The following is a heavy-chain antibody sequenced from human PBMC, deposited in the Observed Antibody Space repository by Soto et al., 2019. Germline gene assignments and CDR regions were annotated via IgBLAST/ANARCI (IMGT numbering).Heavy chain of an antibody. CDR2: IKSKTDGGTT. D-gene: IGHD6-6*01. CDR1: GFTFSNAW. J-gene: IGHJ4*02. V-gene: IGHV3-15*01. CDR3: TQWFYSSSFLGYY. Sequence: GGSLRLSCAASGFTFSNAWMSWVRQAPGKGLEWVGRIKSKTDGGTTDYAAPVKGRFTISRDDSKNTLYLQMNSLKTEDTAVYYCTQWFYSSSFLGYYWGQGTLVTVSS.